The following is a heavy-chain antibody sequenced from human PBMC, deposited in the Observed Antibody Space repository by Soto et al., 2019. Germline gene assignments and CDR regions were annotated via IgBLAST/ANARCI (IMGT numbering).Heavy chain of an antibody. CDR1: GFTFSSYS. CDR3: ARGGLRKLDYYSGKHV. CDR2: ISSSSSYI. Sequence: GGSLRLSCAASGFTFSSYSMNWVRQAPGKGLEWVSSISSSSSYIYYADSVKGRFTISRDNAKNSLYLQMNSLRAEDTAVYYCARGGLRKLDYYSGKHVWGQGNTVTVSS. J-gene: IGHJ6*02. D-gene: IGHD2-21*01. V-gene: IGHV3-21*01.